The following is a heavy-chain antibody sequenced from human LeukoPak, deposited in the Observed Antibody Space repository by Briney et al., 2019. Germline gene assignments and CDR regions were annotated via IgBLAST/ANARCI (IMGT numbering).Heavy chain of an antibody. CDR1: GYTFTSYA. J-gene: IGHJ4*02. CDR3: ARVDDRGHYYDSSGPRKLFDY. V-gene: IGHV1-18*01. D-gene: IGHD3-22*01. CDR2: ISAYNGNT. Sequence: ASVKVSCKASGYTFTSYAMNWVRQAPGQGLEWMGWISAYNGNTNYAQKLQGRVTMTTDTSTSTAYMELRSLRSDDTAVYYCARVDDRGHYYDSSGPRKLFDYWGQGTLVTVSS.